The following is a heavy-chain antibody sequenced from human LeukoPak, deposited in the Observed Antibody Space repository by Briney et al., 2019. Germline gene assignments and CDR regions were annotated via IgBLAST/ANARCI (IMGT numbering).Heavy chain of an antibody. D-gene: IGHD2-8*01. CDR1: GFTFVDYG. V-gene: IGHV3-20*04. CDR3: ARGFRNGPFDC. Sequence: PGRSLRLSCEASGFTFVDYGMSWVRQPPGKGLEGVAGINRNGGSTDYADSVKGRFTISRDNAKNSHFLQMNSLRVEDTALYYCARGFRNGPFDCWGQGTLVTVSS. J-gene: IGHJ4*02. CDR2: INRNGGST.